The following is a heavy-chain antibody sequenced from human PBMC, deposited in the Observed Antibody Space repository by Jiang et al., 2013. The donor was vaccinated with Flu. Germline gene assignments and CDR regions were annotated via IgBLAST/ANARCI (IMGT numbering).Heavy chain of an antibody. D-gene: IGHD3-10*01. CDR2: INPNSGGT. CDR3: ATFTSTSGT. V-gene: IGHV1-2*02. J-gene: IGHJ5*02. CDR1: GYIFTDYY. Sequence: EVKKPGASVKVSCKASGYIFTDYYMHWVRQAPGQGLEWMGWINPNSGGTNYAQKFQGRVTMTKDTSISTTYMELSRLRSDDTAVYYCATFTSTSGTWGQGTLVTVSS.